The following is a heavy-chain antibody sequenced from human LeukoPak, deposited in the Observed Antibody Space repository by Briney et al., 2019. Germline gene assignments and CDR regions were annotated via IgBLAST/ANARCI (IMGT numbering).Heavy chain of an antibody. CDR3: ARQSIAARRNWFDP. D-gene: IGHD6-6*01. CDR1: GYTLTELS. J-gene: IGHJ5*02. V-gene: IGHV1-24*01. CDR2: FDPEDGET. Sequence: ASVKVSCKVSGYTLTELSMHWVRQAPGKGLEWMGGFDPEDGETIYAQKFQGRVTITADESTSTAYMELSSLRSEDTAVYYCARQSIAARRNWFDPWGQGTLVTVSS.